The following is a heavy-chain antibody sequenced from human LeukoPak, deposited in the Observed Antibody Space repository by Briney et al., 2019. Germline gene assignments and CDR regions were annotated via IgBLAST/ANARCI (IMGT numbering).Heavy chain of an antibody. V-gene: IGHV3-74*01. D-gene: IGHD4-17*01. Sequence: QPGGSLRLTCAASGFTYSRYWMHWVRQVPGKGLVWVARIKGDEGYTFYADSVKGRFTISRDNAKNTLYLQMNSLRAEDTAVYYCASQADSAYGDYNWGQGTLVTVSS. CDR3: ASQADSAYGDYN. CDR1: GFTYSRYW. J-gene: IGHJ4*02. CDR2: IKGDEGYT.